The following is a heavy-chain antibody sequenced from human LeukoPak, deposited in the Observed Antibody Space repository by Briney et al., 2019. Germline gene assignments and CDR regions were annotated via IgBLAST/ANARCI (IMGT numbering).Heavy chain of an antibody. J-gene: IGHJ5*02. D-gene: IGHD2-2*01. CDR2: INHSGST. V-gene: IGHV4-34*01. CDR1: GGSFSGYY. Sequence: SETLSLTCAVYGGSFSGYYWSWIRQPPGRGLEWIGEINHSGSTNYNPSLKSRVTISVDTSKNQFSLKLSSATAADTAVYYCARGATVPVVVVPAASNWFDPWGQGTLVTVSS. CDR3: ARGATVPVVVVPAASNWFDP.